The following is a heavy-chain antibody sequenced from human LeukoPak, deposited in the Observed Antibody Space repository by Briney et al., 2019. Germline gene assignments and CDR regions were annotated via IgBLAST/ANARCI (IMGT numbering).Heavy chain of an antibody. CDR3: ARDWRDSSGKFPNDAFDI. V-gene: IGHV3-30*02. Sequence: GGYLTCSCAASGFTFDCCGMHWVRQAPGKGLEWGAFIRNVGNDKYYADSVKGRFFISRDNSKNTLSLQMNSLRVEDTAVYYCARDWRDSSGKFPNDAFDIWGQGTMVTVSS. J-gene: IGHJ3*02. CDR1: GFTFDCCG. D-gene: IGHD3-22*01. CDR2: IRNVGNDK.